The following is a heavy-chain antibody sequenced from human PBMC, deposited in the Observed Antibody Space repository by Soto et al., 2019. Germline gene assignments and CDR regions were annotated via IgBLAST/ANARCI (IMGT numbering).Heavy chain of an antibody. CDR2: IYYSGSP. CDR1: GGSISSYY. Sequence: NHSETLSLTCTDSGGSISSYYWSWIRQPPAKGLEWIGYIYYSGSPHYTPSLKSRVTISVDLSKNQFCLKVGCVAAADTAVYYCARGPRRITAAGTRGWFVPWGQGTLGTVSS. J-gene: IGHJ5*02. V-gene: IGHV4-59*01. D-gene: IGHD6-13*01. CDR3: ARGPRRITAAGTRGWFVP.